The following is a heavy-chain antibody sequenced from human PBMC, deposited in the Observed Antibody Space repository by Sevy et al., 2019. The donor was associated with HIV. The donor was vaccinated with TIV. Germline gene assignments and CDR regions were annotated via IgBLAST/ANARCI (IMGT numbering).Heavy chain of an antibody. V-gene: IGHV4-38-2*02. J-gene: IGHJ4*02. Sequence: SETLSLTCTVSGYSINNGYYWGWIRQPPGKGLEWIGTIYHSGSTYYNPSLESRVTISVDTFKNQFSLNLTSVTAADTAVYYCARDIASVDYWGQGTLVTVSS. CDR2: IYHSGST. D-gene: IGHD6-13*01. CDR3: ARDIASVDY. CDR1: GYSINNGYY.